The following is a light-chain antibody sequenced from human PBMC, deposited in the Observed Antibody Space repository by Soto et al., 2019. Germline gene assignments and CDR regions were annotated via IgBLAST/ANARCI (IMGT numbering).Light chain of an antibody. CDR3: QQSYSTPLT. CDR2: AAS. Sequence: DIQMTQSPSTLSASLGDRVTITCRASKNINTWVAWYQQKPGKAPKLLIYAASSLQSGVPSRFSGSGSGTDFTLTISSLQPEDFATYYCQQSYSTPLTFGGGTKVDI. CDR1: KNINTW. J-gene: IGKJ4*01. V-gene: IGKV1-39*01.